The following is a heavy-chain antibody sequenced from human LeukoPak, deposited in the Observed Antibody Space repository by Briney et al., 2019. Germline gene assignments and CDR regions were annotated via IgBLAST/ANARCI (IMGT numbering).Heavy chain of an antibody. V-gene: IGHV4-30-2*01. J-gene: IGHJ6*03. CDR3: ASGPADFGDYVEYYYMDV. CDR1: GGSISSGGYS. Sequence: PSETLSLTCAVSGGSISSGGYSWSWIRQPPGKGLEWIGYIYHSGSTYFNPSLKSRVTISVDTSKNQFSLKLSSVTAADSAVYFCASGPADFGDYVEYYYMDVWGKGTTVTVSS. D-gene: IGHD4-17*01. CDR2: IYHSGST.